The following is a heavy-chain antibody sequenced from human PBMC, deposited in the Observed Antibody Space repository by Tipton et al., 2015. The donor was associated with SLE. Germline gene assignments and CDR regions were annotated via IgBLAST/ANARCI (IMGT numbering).Heavy chain of an antibody. CDR3: ARRQLVAGYFEY. D-gene: IGHD6-6*01. V-gene: IGHV4-31*03. CDR2: IYYSGTT. Sequence: TLSLTCTVSGGSISSHYWSWIRQHPGKGLEWIGYIYYSGTTYYNPSLKSRLTISLDTSKNQFSLKVTSVTAADTAVYYCARRQLVAGYFEYWGQGTLVTVSS. J-gene: IGHJ4*02. CDR1: GGSISSHY.